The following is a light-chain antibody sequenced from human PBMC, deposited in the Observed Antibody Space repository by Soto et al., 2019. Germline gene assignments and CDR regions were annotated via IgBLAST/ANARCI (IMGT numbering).Light chain of an antibody. V-gene: IGKV3-20*01. CDR1: QSVSNNY. Sequence: EMVLTQSPGTLSLSPGERATLSCRASQSVSNNYLAWYQQKPGQAPRPLIYGAFNRDTGIPDRFSGSGSGTDFPLTISRLEPGDFAVYYCQQYCSSGTFGQGTKVVIK. CDR2: GAF. J-gene: IGKJ1*01. CDR3: QQYCSSGT.